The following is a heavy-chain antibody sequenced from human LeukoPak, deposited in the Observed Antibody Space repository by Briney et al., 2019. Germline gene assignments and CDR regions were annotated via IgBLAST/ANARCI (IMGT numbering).Heavy chain of an antibody. CDR1: GFTFSSYA. D-gene: IGHD5-18*01. J-gene: IGHJ6*02. V-gene: IGHV3-23*01. CDR2: IRGSGGST. CDR3: AKDLNSYGYYYYGMDV. Sequence: PGGSLRLSCAASGFTFSSYAMSWVRQAPGKGLEWVSSIRGSGGSTYYADSVKGRFTISRDNSKNTLYLQMNSLRAEDTAVYYCAKDLNSYGYYYYGMDVWGQGTTATVSS.